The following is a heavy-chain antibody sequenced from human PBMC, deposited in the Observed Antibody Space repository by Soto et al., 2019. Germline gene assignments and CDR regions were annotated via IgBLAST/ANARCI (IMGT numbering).Heavy chain of an antibody. Sequence: QVQLVESGGGVVQPGRSLRLSCAASGFTFSSYAMHWVRQAPGKGLEWVAGISYDGSNKYHADSVKGRFTISRDNSKNPLYLQTNSLRAEDTAVYYCARETYYDSSGYLSPAFDYWGQGPLVTVSS. J-gene: IGHJ4*02. D-gene: IGHD3-22*01. CDR2: ISYDGSNK. V-gene: IGHV3-30-3*01. CDR3: ARETYYDSSGYLSPAFDY. CDR1: GFTFSSYA.